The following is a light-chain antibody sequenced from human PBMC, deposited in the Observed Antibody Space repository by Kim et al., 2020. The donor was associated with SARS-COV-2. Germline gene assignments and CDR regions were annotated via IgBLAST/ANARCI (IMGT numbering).Light chain of an antibody. Sequence: QTATIQCNGNSNNVGKQGEAWLQQQQGHPPRLQSHRSNNRPSGISESISAHRSGNTASLNITGLQPEDDADSYCSAWNNNPSAWVFGGGTQVTVL. CDR2: RSN. V-gene: IGLV10-54*01. J-gene: IGLJ3*02. CDR1: SNNVGKQG. CDR3: SAWNNNPSAWV.